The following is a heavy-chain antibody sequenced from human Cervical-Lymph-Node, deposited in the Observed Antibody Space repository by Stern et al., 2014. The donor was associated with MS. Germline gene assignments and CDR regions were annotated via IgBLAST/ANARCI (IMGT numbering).Heavy chain of an antibody. V-gene: IGHV4-39*01. CDR2: IYYSGTT. CDR3: ARHDGWLPHY. Sequence: VQLVESGPGLVKPSETLSLTCSVSGGSISRSTYYWGWIRQPPGKGLEWIGSIYYSGTTYYNPSLKSRVTIDTSTNQLSLRLTTGTAADTAVYYCARHDGWLPHYWSQGTLVTVSS. D-gene: IGHD5-12*01. CDR1: GGSISRSTYY. J-gene: IGHJ4*02.